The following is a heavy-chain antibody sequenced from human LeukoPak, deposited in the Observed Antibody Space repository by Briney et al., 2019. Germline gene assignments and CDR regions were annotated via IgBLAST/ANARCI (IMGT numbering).Heavy chain of an antibody. CDR1: GFTFKSYA. V-gene: IGHV3-23*01. CDR3: AKAVDTAMISAFGV. Sequence: GGSLRLSCVASGFTFKSYAMSWVRQAPGKGLEWVSVVSGSGGSTDYADSVKGRFTISRDNSMNTLYLQMNTLRAEDTPVYYCAKAVDTAMISAFGVWGQGTMITVSS. CDR2: VSGSGGST. J-gene: IGHJ3*01. D-gene: IGHD5-18*01.